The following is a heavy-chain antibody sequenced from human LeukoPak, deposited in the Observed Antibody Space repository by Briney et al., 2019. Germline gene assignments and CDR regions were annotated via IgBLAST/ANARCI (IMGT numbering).Heavy chain of an antibody. D-gene: IGHD6-13*01. V-gene: IGHV4-39*07. CDR3: ARDRQQLVRGDYFDY. CDR2: IDYSGST. Sequence: PSETLSLTCTVSGGSISSSNYYWGWIRQPPGKGLEWIGSIDYSGSTYYNPSLKSRVTMSVDTSKNQFSLYLSSVTAADTAVYYCARDRQQLVRGDYFDYWGQGTLVTVSS. CDR1: GGSISSSNYY. J-gene: IGHJ4*02.